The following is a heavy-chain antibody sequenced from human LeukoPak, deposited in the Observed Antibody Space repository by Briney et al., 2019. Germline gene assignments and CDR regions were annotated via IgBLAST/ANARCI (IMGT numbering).Heavy chain of an antibody. D-gene: IGHD2-15*01. CDR2: INPNSGGT. CDR3: ATVQSPLLQLDY. CDR1: GYTFTGYY. V-gene: IGHV1-2*02. J-gene: IGHJ4*02. Sequence: ASVKVSCKASGYTFTGYYMHWVRQAPGQGLEWMGWINPNSGGTNYAQKFQGRVTMTRDTSISTAYMELSSLRSEDTAVYYCATVQSPLLQLDYWGQGTLVTVSS.